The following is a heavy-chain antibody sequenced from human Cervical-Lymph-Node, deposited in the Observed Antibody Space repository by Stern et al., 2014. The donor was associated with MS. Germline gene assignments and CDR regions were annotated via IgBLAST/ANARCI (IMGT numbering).Heavy chain of an antibody. V-gene: IGHV3-21*01. CDR3: ATHCSGGSCYPSY. Sequence: EVQLVESGGGLVKPGGSLRLSCAASGFTFSSHSMNWVRQAPGKGLEWVSSISSSSSYIDYADSVKGRFTISRDNAKNSLYLQMNSLRAEDTAVYYCATHCSGGSCYPSYWGQGTLVTVSS. CDR1: GFTFSSHS. CDR2: ISSSSSYI. J-gene: IGHJ4*02. D-gene: IGHD2-15*01.